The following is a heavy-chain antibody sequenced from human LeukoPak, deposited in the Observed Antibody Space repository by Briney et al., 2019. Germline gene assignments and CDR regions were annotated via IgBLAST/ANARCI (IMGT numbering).Heavy chain of an antibody. CDR1: GFTVSSNY. J-gene: IGHJ4*02. CDR3: ARGESMVRGVIDY. V-gene: IGHV3-66*01. CDR2: IYSGGST. Sequence: GSLRISCAASGFTVSSNYMSWVRQASGEGLEWGSVIYSGGSTYYADSVKGRFTISRDNSKNTLYLQMNSLRAEDTAVYYCARGESMVRGVIDYWGQGTLVTVSS. D-gene: IGHD3-10*01.